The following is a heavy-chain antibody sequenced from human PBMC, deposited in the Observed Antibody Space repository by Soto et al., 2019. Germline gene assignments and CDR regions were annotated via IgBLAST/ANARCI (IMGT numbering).Heavy chain of an antibody. CDR3: ARAKRRRVDFWSGYSKFDP. Sequence: SETLSLTCAVYGGSVSGYYWSWIRQPPGKGLEWIGEINHSGSTNYNPSLKSRVTISVDTSKNQFSLKLSSVTAADTAVYYCARAKRRRVDFWSGYSKFDPWGQGTLVTVSS. D-gene: IGHD3-3*01. J-gene: IGHJ5*02. CDR1: GGSVSGYY. CDR2: INHSGST. V-gene: IGHV4-34*01.